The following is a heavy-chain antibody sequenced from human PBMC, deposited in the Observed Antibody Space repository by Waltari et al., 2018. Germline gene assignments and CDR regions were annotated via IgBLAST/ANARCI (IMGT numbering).Heavy chain of an antibody. CDR3: ASGGRITMIVDGDY. J-gene: IGHJ4*02. Sequence: EVQLVESGGGLVQPGGSLRLSCAASGFTFSSYEMNWFRQAPGKGLEWVSYISSSGSTIYYADSVKGRFTISRDNAKNSLYLQMNSLRAEDTAVYYCASGGRITMIVDGDYWGQGTLVTVSS. D-gene: IGHD3-22*01. CDR1: GFTFSSYE. CDR2: ISSSGSTI. V-gene: IGHV3-48*03.